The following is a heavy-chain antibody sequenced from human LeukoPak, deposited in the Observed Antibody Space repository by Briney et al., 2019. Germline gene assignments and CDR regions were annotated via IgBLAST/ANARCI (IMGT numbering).Heavy chain of an antibody. CDR3: ARLIAAAGLYYFDY. V-gene: IGHV3-48*03. J-gene: IGHJ4*02. CDR2: ISSSGSTI. Sequence: PGGSLRLSCAASGFTFSSYEMNWVRQAPGKGLEWVSYISSSGSTIYYADSVKGRFTISRDNAKNSLYLQMNSLRAGDTAVYYCARLIAAAGLYYFDYWGQGTLVTVSS. D-gene: IGHD6-13*01. CDR1: GFTFSSYE.